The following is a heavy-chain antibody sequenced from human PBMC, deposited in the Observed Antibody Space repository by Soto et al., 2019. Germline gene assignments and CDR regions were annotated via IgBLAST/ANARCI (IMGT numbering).Heavy chain of an antibody. D-gene: IGHD3-16*01. Sequence: QVQLQESGPGLVKPSQTLSLTCTVSGGSVSSGGYYWSWIRQHPGKGLEWIGYIYYSGSTYYNPSLKSRVTISLDTSKNQFSLKLSSVTAADTAVYYCAIDNLHLGFDYWGQGTLVTVSS. CDR2: IYYSGST. CDR3: AIDNLHLGFDY. J-gene: IGHJ4*02. CDR1: GGSVSSGGYY. V-gene: IGHV4-31*03.